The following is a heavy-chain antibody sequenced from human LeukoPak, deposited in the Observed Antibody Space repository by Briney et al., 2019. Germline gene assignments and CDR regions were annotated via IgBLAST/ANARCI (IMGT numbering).Heavy chain of an antibody. D-gene: IGHD1/OR15-1a*01. CDR3: AKGTGNWYFDL. Sequence: GGSLRLSCAASGFTFSSYAMHWVRQAPGKGLEWVAVISYDGSYKYYADSVKGRFTISRDSSKNTLYLQMDTLRTEDTAVFYCAKGTGNWYFDLWGRGTLVTVSS. CDR2: ISYDGSYK. J-gene: IGHJ2*01. V-gene: IGHV3-30*18. CDR1: GFTFSSYA.